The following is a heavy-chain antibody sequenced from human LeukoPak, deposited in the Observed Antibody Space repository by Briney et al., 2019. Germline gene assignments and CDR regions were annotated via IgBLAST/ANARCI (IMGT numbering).Heavy chain of an antibody. D-gene: IGHD2-15*01. J-gene: IGHJ4*02. Sequence: PSETLSLTCAVSGASINSHYWSWIRQPAGKGLEWIGRICISGSTNYNSSLQSRVTMSVDTSKNQFSLKLSSVTAADTAVYYCARALNPLPGTNYFDYWGQGTLVTVSS. CDR3: ARALNPLPGTNYFDY. V-gene: IGHV4-4*07. CDR1: GASINSHY. CDR2: ICISGST.